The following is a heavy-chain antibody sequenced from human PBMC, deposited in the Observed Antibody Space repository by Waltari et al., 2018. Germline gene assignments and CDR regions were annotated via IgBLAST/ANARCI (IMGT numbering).Heavy chain of an antibody. J-gene: IGHJ4*02. Sequence: EEQLVESGGGLVKPGGSLRLSCAGSGFTFSNYNMNWVRQAPGKGRECVSSISTTSTYTHYADSVKGRFTISRDNAKNSLFLQMNSLTTEDTAVYYCATGGWGFYFDYWGQGTLLTVSS. CDR3: ATGGWGFYFDY. D-gene: IGHD7-27*01. CDR1: GFTFSNYN. CDR2: ISTTSTYT. V-gene: IGHV3-21*01.